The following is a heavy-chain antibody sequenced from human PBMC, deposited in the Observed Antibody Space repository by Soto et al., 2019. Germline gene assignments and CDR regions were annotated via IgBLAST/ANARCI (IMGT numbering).Heavy chain of an antibody. CDR1: GFTFNMYA. J-gene: IGHJ4*02. CDR3: ARRAVALDY. Sequence: QVPLVESGGGVVQPGRSLRLSCAASGFTFNMYAMHWGRQAPGKGLEWVAVLSYDGIEKSYAYSVKGRFTISSDDSKNTLYLQMNRLRAEDTAVYYCARRAVALDYWGQGTLVTVSS. CDR2: LSYDGIEK. V-gene: IGHV3-30-3*01. D-gene: IGHD6-19*01.